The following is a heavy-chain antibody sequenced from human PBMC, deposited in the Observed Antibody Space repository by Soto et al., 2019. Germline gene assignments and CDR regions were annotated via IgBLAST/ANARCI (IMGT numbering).Heavy chain of an antibody. Sequence: QVQLVESGGGVVQPGRSLRLSCAASGFTFSSYGMHWVRQAPGKGLEWVAVISYDGSNKYYADSVKGRFTISRDNSKNTLYLQMNSLRAEDTAVYYCQTHCSSTSCYSRGYGMDVWGQGTTVTVSS. J-gene: IGHJ6*02. CDR3: QTHCSSTSCYSRGYGMDV. CDR2: ISYDGSNK. D-gene: IGHD2-2*02. V-gene: IGHV3-30*03. CDR1: GFTFSSYG.